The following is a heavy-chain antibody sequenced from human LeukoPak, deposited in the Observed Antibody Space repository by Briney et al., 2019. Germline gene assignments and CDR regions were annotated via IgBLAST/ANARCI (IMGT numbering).Heavy chain of an antibody. V-gene: IGHV1-2*02. CDR1: GYTFTGYY. D-gene: IGHD3-3*01. CDR3: ARGGINYDFWSGPTEGYFQH. CDR2: MNPNSGGT. Sequence: ASVKVSCKASGYTFTGYYMHWVRQAPGQGLEWMGWMNPNSGGTNYAQKFQGRVTMTRDTSISTAYMELSRLRSDDTAVYYCARGGINYDFWSGPTEGYFQHWGQGTLVTVSS. J-gene: IGHJ1*01.